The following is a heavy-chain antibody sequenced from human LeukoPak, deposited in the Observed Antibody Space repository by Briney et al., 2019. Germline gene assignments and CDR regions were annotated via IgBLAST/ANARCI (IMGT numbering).Heavy chain of an antibody. CDR1: GITFSSYA. D-gene: IGHD3-3*01. CDR3: AKDTYYDFWSGYYNPGAFDI. V-gene: IGHV3-30*04. CDR2: ISYDGSHK. Sequence: PGGSLRLSCVASGITFSSYAMHWVRQAPGKGLEWVAVISYDGSHKDYADSVKGRITISRDNSKNTLYLQMNSLRAEDTAVYYCAKDTYYDFWSGYYNPGAFDIWGQGTMVTVSS. J-gene: IGHJ3*02.